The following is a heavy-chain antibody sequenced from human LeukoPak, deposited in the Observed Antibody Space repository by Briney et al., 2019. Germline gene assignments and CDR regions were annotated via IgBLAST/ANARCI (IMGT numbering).Heavy chain of an antibody. Sequence: GGPLRLSCAASGFTFSSYAMSWVRQAPGKGLEWVSAISGSGGSTYYADSAKGRFTISRDNSKNTLYLQMNSLRAEDTAVYYCAKGQDYVPPNYFDYWGQGTLVTVSS. CDR3: AKGQDYVPPNYFDY. J-gene: IGHJ4*02. D-gene: IGHD4-17*01. CDR2: ISGSGGST. V-gene: IGHV3-23*01. CDR1: GFTFSSYA.